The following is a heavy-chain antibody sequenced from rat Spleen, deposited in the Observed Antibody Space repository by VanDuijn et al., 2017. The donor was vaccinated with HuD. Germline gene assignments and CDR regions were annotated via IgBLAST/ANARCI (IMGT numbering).Heavy chain of an antibody. CDR2: FSFDGSST. CDR1: GFTFSNYY. J-gene: IGHJ1*01. CDR3: AREGKLRRYFDF. D-gene: IGHD1-6*01. Sequence: EVQLVESGGGLVQPGRSLKLSCAASGFTFSNYYMAWVRQAPTKGLEWVATFSFDGSSTYYRDSVKGRFTISRDNARSTLYLQMDSPRSEDTATYYCAREGKLRRYFDFWGPGTMVTVSS. V-gene: IGHV5-29*01.